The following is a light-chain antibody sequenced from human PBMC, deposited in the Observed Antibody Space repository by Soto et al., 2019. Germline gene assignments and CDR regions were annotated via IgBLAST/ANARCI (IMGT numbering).Light chain of an antibody. Sequence: QSALTQPASVSGSPGQSITISCTGTSSDVGTNNYVSWYQQDPGKAPKLMIFEVSNRPSGVSSRFSGSKSGNTASLTISELQTEDEADYYCASYTISSTLVFGGGTKLTVL. CDR2: EVS. CDR3: ASYTISSTLV. J-gene: IGLJ3*02. CDR1: SSDVGTNNY. V-gene: IGLV2-14*01.